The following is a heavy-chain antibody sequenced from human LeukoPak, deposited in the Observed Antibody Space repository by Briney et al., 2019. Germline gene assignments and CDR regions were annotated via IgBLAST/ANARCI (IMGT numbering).Heavy chain of an antibody. CDR3: ARDYGARDD. Sequence: GGSLRLSCAVSGFTFKSTFMNWVRQAPGKGLEWVSSISSSGSYIHYADSVKGRFTVSRDNDNDTLYLHMTGLSAEDSATYYCARDYGARDDWGQGTLVTVSS. J-gene: IGHJ4*02. CDR2: ISSSGSYI. D-gene: IGHD4-17*01. CDR1: GFTFKSTF. V-gene: IGHV3-21*01.